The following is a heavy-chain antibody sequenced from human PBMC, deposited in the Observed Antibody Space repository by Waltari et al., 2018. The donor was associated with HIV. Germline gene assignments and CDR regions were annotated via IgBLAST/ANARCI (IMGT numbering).Heavy chain of an antibody. CDR2: IYYSGST. CDR1: GGSISSTSYY. Sequence: QLQLQESGPGLVKPSETLSLTCTVSGGSISSTSYYWGWIRKPPGKGLEWIVTIYYSGSTSSTPSLKIRVPISVDTSKNQFSLMLSSVTAADTAVYYCARLRGRGGITMIVPRFDPWGQGTLVTVSS. V-gene: IGHV4-39*01. J-gene: IGHJ5*02. CDR3: ARLRGRGGITMIVPRFDP. D-gene: IGHD3-22*01.